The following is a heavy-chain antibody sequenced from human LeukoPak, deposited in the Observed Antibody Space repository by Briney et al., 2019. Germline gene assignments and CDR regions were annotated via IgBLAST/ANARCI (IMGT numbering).Heavy chain of an antibody. Sequence: TGGSLRLSCAASGFTFSSYEMNWVRQAPGKGLEWVSYISSSGSTIYYADSVKGRFTISRDNAKNSLYLQMNSLRAEDTAVYYCTSLRGGYSSSWWPYYYMDVWGTGTTVTISS. V-gene: IGHV3-48*03. CDR1: GFTFSSYE. D-gene: IGHD6-13*01. J-gene: IGHJ6*03. CDR3: TSLRGGYSSSWWPYYYMDV. CDR2: ISSSGSTI.